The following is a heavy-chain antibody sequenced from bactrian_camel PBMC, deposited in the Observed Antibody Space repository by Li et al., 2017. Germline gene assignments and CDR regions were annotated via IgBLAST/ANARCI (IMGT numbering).Heavy chain of an antibody. V-gene: IGHV3S53*01. J-gene: IGHJ6*01. D-gene: IGHD5*01. CDR3: AASGRGLRAVGSLSETHFGH. CDR2: ISHTLTTT. CDR1: YSYSVNC. Sequence: HVQLVESGGDSVHSGGSLRLSCAAGYSYSVNCRAWFRQAPGKQREGVAAISHTLTTTQYADSVKGRFTISQDNDKNTVYLQMNSLQPEDTAVYYCAASGRGLRAVGSLSETHFGHWGRGTQVTVS.